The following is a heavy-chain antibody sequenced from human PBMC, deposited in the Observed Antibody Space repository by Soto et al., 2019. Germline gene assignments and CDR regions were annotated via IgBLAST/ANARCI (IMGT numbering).Heavy chain of an antibody. CDR2: IIPMFDTP. CDR3: ARSGGRDRDFSY. Sequence: QVQLVQSGAEVKKPGSSVKVSCKASGGTFSSDSFSWVRQAPGQGLEWMGGIIPMFDTPIYAQKFQDRVTITADESTGTAYMQLSSLRSGDTAVYYCARSGGRDRDFSYWGQGSLVTVSS. V-gene: IGHV1-69*12. J-gene: IGHJ4*02. D-gene: IGHD2-15*01. CDR1: GGTFSSDS.